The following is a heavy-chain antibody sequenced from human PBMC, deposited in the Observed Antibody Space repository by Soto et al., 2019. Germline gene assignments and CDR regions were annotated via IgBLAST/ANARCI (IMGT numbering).Heavy chain of an antibody. Sequence: LSLTCTVSGGSISSGGYYWSWIRQHPGKGLEWIGYIYYTGSTNYNPSLKGRVTMSVDTSRDQVSLRLRSVTRADTAVYYCARDQYDFRSGSYYYAMEVWGQGTKVTVSS. CDR2: IYYTGST. CDR1: GGSISSGGYY. CDR3: ARDQYDFRSGSYYYAMEV. J-gene: IGHJ6*02. D-gene: IGHD3-3*01. V-gene: IGHV4-61*08.